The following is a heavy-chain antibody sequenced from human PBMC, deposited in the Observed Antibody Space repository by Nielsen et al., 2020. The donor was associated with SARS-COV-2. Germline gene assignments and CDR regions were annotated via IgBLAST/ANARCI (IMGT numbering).Heavy chain of an antibody. Sequence: SVKVSCKASGGTFSSYAISWVRQAPGQGLEWMGGIIPIFGTANYAQKFQGRVTITADESTSTAYMELSSLRSEDTAVYYCARDQRYDFWSGYSTGFDIWGQGTMVTVSS. CDR3: ARDQRYDFWSGYSTGFDI. J-gene: IGHJ3*02. D-gene: IGHD3-3*01. CDR2: IIPIFGTA. V-gene: IGHV1-69*13. CDR1: GGTFSSYA.